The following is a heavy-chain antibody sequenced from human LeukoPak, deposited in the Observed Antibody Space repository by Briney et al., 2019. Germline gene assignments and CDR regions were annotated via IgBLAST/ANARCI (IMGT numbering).Heavy chain of an antibody. V-gene: IGHV3-48*01. CDR3: ARAGDYGSGSCAFDM. D-gene: IGHD3-10*01. Sequence: PGGSLRLSCAASELTFSRYSMNWVRQAPRKGLELVSYISSSSSPIYYADSVKGRFTISRDNAKTSLYRQMNSLRAEDTAVYYCARAGDYGSGSCAFDMWGQRTMVTVSS. CDR2: ISSSSSPI. J-gene: IGHJ3*02. CDR1: ELTFSRYS.